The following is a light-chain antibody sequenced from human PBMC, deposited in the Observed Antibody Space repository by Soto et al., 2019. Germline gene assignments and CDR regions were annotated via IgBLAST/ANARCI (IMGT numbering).Light chain of an antibody. CDR3: CSFAGSYTYV. Sequence: QSVLTQPRSVSGSPGQSVTISCTSSSSDVGRYEYVSWYQQHPGKVPKLIIYDVSERPAGVPDRFSGSKSGNTASLTISGLQAEDEADYSCCSFAGSYTYVFGGGTKVTV. V-gene: IGLV2-11*01. CDR2: DVS. J-gene: IGLJ1*01. CDR1: SSDVGRYEY.